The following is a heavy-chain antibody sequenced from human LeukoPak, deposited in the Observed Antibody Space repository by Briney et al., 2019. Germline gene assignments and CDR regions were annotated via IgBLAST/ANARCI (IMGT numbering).Heavy chain of an antibody. CDR1: GGTFSSYA. CDR3: ARDDYGDYDPYFDY. D-gene: IGHD4-17*01. CDR2: VIPIFGTA. Sequence: SVKVSCKASGGTFSSYAISWVRQAPGQGLEWMGGVIPIFGTANHAQKFQGRVTITADESTSTAYMELSSLRSEDTAVYYCARDDYGDYDPYFDYWGQGTLVTVSS. V-gene: IGHV1-69*13. J-gene: IGHJ4*02.